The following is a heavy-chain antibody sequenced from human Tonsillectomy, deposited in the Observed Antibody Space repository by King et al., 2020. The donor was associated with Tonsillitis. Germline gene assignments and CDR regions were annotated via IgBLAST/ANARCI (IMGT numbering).Heavy chain of an antibody. CDR3: ARRYIVGGSGFGY. V-gene: IGHV4-39*07. CDR1: GGSISSSSYY. Sequence: LQLQESGPGLVKSSETLSLTCTVSGGSISSSSYYWGWIRQPPGKGLEWIGNIYYSGSSYYNPSLKSRVTISVDTSKNQFSLKLSSVTAADTAVYYCARRYIVGGSGFGYWGQGTLVTVSS. J-gene: IGHJ4*02. D-gene: IGHD1-26*01. CDR2: IYYSGSS.